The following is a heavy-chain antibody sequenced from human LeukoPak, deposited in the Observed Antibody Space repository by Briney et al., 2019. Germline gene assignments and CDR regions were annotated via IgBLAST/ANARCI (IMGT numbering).Heavy chain of an antibody. CDR3: ARAPTTENAFDI. CDR2: IYSGGST. V-gene: IGHV3-66*01. J-gene: IGHJ3*02. CDR1: GFTVSNNY. D-gene: IGHD4-17*01. Sequence: GGSLRLSCAASGFTVSNNYMSWVRQAPGKGLEWVSVIYSGGSTFYADSVKGRFTISRDNSKNTLYLQMNSLRAEDTAVYYCARAPTTENAFDIWGQGTMVTVSS.